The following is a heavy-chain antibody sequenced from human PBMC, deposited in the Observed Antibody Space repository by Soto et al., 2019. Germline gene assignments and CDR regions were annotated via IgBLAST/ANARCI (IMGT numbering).Heavy chain of an antibody. CDR2: IYWDDDK. D-gene: IGHD1-26*01. J-gene: IGHJ4*02. V-gene: IGHV2-5*02. Sequence: QITLKESGPTLVRPAQTLTLTCGFSGFSLSSYGMGVAWIRQPPGKALEWLALIYWDDDKRYSPSLNDRLAISKDTSSNQVVLTITNRDPGDTATYVCAHAGYYDLLTFDHWGPGTLVTVSA. CDR3: AHAGYYDLLTFDH. CDR1: GFSLSSYGMG.